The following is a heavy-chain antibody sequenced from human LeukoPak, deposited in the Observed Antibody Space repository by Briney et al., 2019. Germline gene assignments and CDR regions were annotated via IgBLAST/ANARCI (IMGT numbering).Heavy chain of an antibody. D-gene: IGHD2-2*01. J-gene: IGHJ3*02. Sequence: ASVKVSCKVSGYTLTELSMHWVRQAPGKGLEWMGGFDPEDGETIYAQKFQGRVTMTEDTSTDTAYMGLSSLRSEDTAVYYCATVDIVVVPAAMQNAFDIWGQGTMVTVSS. CDR2: FDPEDGET. CDR3: ATVDIVVVPAAMQNAFDI. CDR1: GYTLTELS. V-gene: IGHV1-24*01.